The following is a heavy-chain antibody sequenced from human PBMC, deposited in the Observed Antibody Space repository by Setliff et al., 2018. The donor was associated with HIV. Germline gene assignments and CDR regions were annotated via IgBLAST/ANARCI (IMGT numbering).Heavy chain of an antibody. V-gene: IGHV4-31*03. CDR2: IYYSGNT. CDR1: GGSINNDIYF. J-gene: IGHJ5*02. Sequence: SETLSLTCSVSGGSINNDIYFWTWIRQHPGKGLEWIGYIYYSGNTYYHPSLKSRFTISVDTSKNQFSLRLTSVTAADTAVYYCARGVYYYYDSDAYWYWFDPWGQGTLVTVSS. CDR3: ARGVYYYYDSDAYWYWFDP. D-gene: IGHD3-22*01.